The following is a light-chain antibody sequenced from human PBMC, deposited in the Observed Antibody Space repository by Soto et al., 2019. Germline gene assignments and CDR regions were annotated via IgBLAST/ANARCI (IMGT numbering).Light chain of an antibody. V-gene: IGKV1-9*01. CDR2: AAS. Sequence: DIQLTQSPSFLSASVGDRVTITCRASQGVSNYLAWYQQKPGKAPNLLISAASTLQSGVQSRFSGSGYGAEFTLTIRSLQPEDVASYYCKQLNTYLLTFGGGTKVDIK. CDR1: QGVSNY. CDR3: KQLNTYLLT. J-gene: IGKJ4*01.